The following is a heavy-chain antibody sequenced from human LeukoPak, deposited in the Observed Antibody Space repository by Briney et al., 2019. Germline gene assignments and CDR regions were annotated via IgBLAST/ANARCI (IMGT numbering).Heavy chain of an antibody. J-gene: IGHJ6*03. CDR1: GYTFTSYY. Sequence: EASVKVSCKASGYTFTSYYMHWVRQAPGKGLEWMGGFDPEDGETIYAQKFQGRVTMTEDTSTDTAYMELRSLTSDDTAVYYCARTAPGTSLGGYYYYMDVWGKGTTVTVSS. CDR3: ARTAPGTSLGGYYYYMDV. V-gene: IGHV1-24*01. D-gene: IGHD1/OR15-1a*01. CDR2: FDPEDGET.